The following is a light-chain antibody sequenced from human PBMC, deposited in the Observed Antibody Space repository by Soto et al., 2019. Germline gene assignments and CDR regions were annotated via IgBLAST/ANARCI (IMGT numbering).Light chain of an antibody. CDR2: RPS. CDR1: ESISRW. V-gene: IGKV1-5*03. CDR3: HQDKCYSPYT. Sequence: DILMTQSPSTLSASVGDRVTITCRASESISRWLAWYQQKPGQAPKLVIHRPSTLATGVPSRISGSTSSTEVSHTMSQLSPDEFATYYGHQDKCYSPYTFGQGTK. J-gene: IGKJ2*01.